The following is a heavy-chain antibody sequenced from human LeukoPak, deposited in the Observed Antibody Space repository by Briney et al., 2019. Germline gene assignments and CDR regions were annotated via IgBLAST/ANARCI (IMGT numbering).Heavy chain of an antibody. CDR1: GGSISSYY. CDR2: IYYSGST. J-gene: IGHJ4*02. V-gene: IGHV4-59*12. CDR3: ARRVRRYCSGGSCYIDY. D-gene: IGHD2-15*01. Sequence: PSETLSLTCTVSGGSISSYYWSWIRQPPGKGLEWIGYIYYSGSTNYNPSLKSRVTISVDTSKNQFSLKLSSVTAADTAVYYCARRVRRYCSGGSCYIDYWGQGTLVTVSS.